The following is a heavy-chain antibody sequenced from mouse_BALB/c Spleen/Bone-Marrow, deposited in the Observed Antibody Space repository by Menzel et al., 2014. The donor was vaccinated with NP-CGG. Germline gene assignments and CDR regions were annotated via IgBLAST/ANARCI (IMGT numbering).Heavy chain of an antibody. J-gene: IGHJ3*01. Sequence: EVQLQQSGAELVKPGASVKLSCTASGFNIKDAYMRWMKQRPEQGLEWIGRIAPGSGNTQYDPKFQGKATITADTSSNTAYLHLISLTSEDTAVYCCVRSPGEVNYWGQGTLVTVSA. CDR1: GFNIKDAY. CDR3: VRSPGEVNY. D-gene: IGHD1-3*01. V-gene: IGHV14-3*02. CDR2: IAPGSGNT.